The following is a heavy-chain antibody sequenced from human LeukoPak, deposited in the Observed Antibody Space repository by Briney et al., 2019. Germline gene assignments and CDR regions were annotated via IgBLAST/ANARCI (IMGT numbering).Heavy chain of an antibody. CDR2: IYYSGST. D-gene: IGHD1-1*01. CDR3: ARDSPVERLFDY. V-gene: IGHV4-59*01. J-gene: IGHJ4*02. Sequence: SETLSLTWTVSGGSISSYYWSWIRQPPGKGLEWIGYIYYSGSTNYNPSLKSRVTISVETSKNQFSLKLSSVTAADTAVYYCARDSPVERLFDYWGQGTLVTVSS. CDR1: GGSISSYY.